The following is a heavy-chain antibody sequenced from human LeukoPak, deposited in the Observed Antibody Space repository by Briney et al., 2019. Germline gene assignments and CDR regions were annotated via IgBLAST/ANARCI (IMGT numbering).Heavy chain of an antibody. J-gene: IGHJ2*01. CDR3: VRIGSRGWSGNDYWLSDL. CDR2: LHSGGKT. D-gene: IGHD6-19*01. Sequence: GGSLRLSCAASGFTVRSNYMIWVRQPPGKGLEWVSVLHSGGKTQYADSVKGRFTISRDNFKNTLDLQLNSLRAEDTAVYYCVRIGSRGWSGNDYWLSDLWGRGTLVIVSS. V-gene: IGHV3-53*01. CDR1: GFTVRSNY.